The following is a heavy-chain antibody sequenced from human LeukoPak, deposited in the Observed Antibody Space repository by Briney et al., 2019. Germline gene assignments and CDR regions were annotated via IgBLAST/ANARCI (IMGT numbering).Heavy chain of an antibody. Sequence: SETLSLTCSVSDDSITMYYWTWIRQPPGKGLEWIGYVDHTGSTNFNPSLNGRVSISRDTTKNLFSLRLRSVTAADTAVYYCARTAKYYYGSETYYFFDYWGQGTLVTVSS. J-gene: IGHJ4*02. CDR1: DDSITMYY. V-gene: IGHV4-59*01. CDR2: VDHTGST. CDR3: ARTAKYYYGSETYYFFDY. D-gene: IGHD3-10*01.